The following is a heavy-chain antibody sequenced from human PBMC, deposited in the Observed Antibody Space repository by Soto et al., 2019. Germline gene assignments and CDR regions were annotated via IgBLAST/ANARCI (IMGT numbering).Heavy chain of an antibody. CDR3: ARGPGEWEPLAYYYYGMDV. CDR1: GGTFSSYA. J-gene: IGHJ6*02. D-gene: IGHD1-26*01. Sequence: SVKVSCKASGGTFSSYAISWVRQAPGQGLEWMGGIIPIFGTANYAQKFQGRVTITADESTSTAYMELSSLRSEDTAVYYCARGPGEWEPLAYYYYGMDVWGQGTTVTVSS. V-gene: IGHV1-69*13. CDR2: IIPIFGTA.